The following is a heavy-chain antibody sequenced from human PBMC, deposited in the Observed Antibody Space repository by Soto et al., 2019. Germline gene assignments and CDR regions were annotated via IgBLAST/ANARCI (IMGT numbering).Heavy chain of an antibody. CDR1: GASISTSVYY. CDR3: ARQGSRAFDI. V-gene: IGHV4-39*01. J-gene: IGHJ3*02. D-gene: IGHD2-15*01. Sequence: TETLSLTYTVTGASISTSVYYWGCIRQPPGRGLEWMANIYYSGSAYYNPSLKSRVSTSVDTSKNQFSLKLRSVTASDTAVYYCARQGSRAFDIWGQGTMVT. CDR2: IYYSGSA.